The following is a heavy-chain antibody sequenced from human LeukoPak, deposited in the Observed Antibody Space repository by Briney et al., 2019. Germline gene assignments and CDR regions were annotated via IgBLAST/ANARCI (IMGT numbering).Heavy chain of an antibody. V-gene: IGHV4-34*01. CDR1: GGSFSGYY. Sequence: SETLSLTCAVYGGSFSGYYWSWIRQPPGKGLEWIGEINHSGSTNYNPSLKSRVTISVDTSKNQFSLKLSSVTAADTAVYYCARGRIYNWNPRGFDYWGQGTLVTVSS. CDR2: INHSGST. CDR3: ARGRIYNWNPRGFDY. D-gene: IGHD1-1*01. J-gene: IGHJ4*02.